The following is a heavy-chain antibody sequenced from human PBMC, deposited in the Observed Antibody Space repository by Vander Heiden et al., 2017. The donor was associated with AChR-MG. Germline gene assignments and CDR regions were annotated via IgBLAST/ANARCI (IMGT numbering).Heavy chain of an antibody. CDR3: ARGYYYDSSGYYSTPN. CDR2: ISYDGSNK. D-gene: IGHD3-22*01. V-gene: IGHV3-30-3*01. CDR1: GLPFSSDA. Sequence: QVQLVAFGGGVVQPGRSRSTPCAASGLPFSSDAMHWVRQAPGKGLGWVAVISYDGSNKYYADSVKGRFTISRDNSKNTLYLQMNSLRAEDTAVYYCARGYYYDSSGYYSTPNWGQGTLVTVSS. J-gene: IGHJ4*02.